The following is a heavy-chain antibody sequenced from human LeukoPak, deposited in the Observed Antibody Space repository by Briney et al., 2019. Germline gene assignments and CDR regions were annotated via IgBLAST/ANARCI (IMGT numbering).Heavy chain of an antibody. CDR1: GSTFSSYS. CDR2: ISSSSSYI. D-gene: IGHD4-17*01. Sequence: GGSLRLSCAASGSTFSSYSMNWVRQAPGKGLEWVSSISSSSSYIYYADSVKDRFTISRDNAKNSLYLQMNSLRAEDTAVYYCARGYSTGRGLKPEDYWGQGTLVTVSS. CDR3: ARGYSTGRGLKPEDY. J-gene: IGHJ4*02. V-gene: IGHV3-21*01.